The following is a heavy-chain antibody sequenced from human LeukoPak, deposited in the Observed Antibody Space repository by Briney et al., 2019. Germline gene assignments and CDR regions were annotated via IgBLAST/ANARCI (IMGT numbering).Heavy chain of an antibody. J-gene: IGHJ4*02. CDR1: GFTFSSYS. Sequence: PGGSLRLSCAASGFTFSSYSMNWVRQAPGKGLEWVSSISSSSSYIYYADSVKGRFTISRDNAKNSLYLQMNSLRAEDTAVYYCASHPPYSSSYIGGDYWGQGTLVTVSS. CDR3: ASHPPYSSSYIGGDY. D-gene: IGHD6-13*01. CDR2: ISSSSSYI. V-gene: IGHV3-21*01.